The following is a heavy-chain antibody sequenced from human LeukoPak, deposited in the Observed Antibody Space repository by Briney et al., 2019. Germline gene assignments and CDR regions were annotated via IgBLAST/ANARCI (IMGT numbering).Heavy chain of an antibody. D-gene: IGHD2-15*01. V-gene: IGHV3-33*01. CDR3: ARDSGYCSGGSCYSDAFDI. CDR2: IWYDGSNK. Sequence: GRSLRLSCAASGFTFSSYGMHWVRQAPGKGLEWVAVIWYDGSNKYYADSVKGRFTISRDNSKNTLYLQMNSLRAEDTAVYYCARDSGYCSGGSCYSDAFDIRGQGTMVTVSS. CDR1: GFTFSSYG. J-gene: IGHJ3*02.